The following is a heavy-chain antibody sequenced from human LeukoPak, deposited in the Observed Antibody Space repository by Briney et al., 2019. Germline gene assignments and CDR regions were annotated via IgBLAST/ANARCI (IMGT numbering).Heavy chain of an antibody. CDR2: ISWNSGSI. Sequence: HPGGSLRLSCAASGFTFDDYAMHWVRQAPGKGLEWASGISWNSGSIGYADSVKGRFTISRDNAKNSLYLQMNSLRAEDTALYYCAKWSSGWSDGNFDYWGQGTLVTVSS. D-gene: IGHD6-19*01. V-gene: IGHV3-9*01. J-gene: IGHJ4*02. CDR1: GFTFDDYA. CDR3: AKWSSGWSDGNFDY.